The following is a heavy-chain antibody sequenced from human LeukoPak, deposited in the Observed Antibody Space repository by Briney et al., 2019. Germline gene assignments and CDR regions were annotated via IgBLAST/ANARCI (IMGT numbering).Heavy chain of an antibody. D-gene: IGHD6-19*01. CDR2: ISGSGGST. J-gene: IGHJ4*02. CDR1: GFTFSSYA. Sequence: GGSLRLSCAASGFTFSSYAMSWVRQAPGKGLEWVSAISGSGGSTYYADSVKGRFTISRDNSMNTLYLQMNSLRAGDTAVYYCAKAVAGTFFDYWGQGTLVTVSS. CDR3: AKAVAGTFFDY. V-gene: IGHV3-23*01.